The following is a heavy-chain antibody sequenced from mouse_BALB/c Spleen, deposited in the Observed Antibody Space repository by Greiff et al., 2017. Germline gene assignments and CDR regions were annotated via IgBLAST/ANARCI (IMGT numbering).Heavy chain of an antibody. D-gene: IGHD2-12*01. V-gene: IGHV1-4*02. J-gene: IGHJ3*01. CDR2: INPSSGYT. Sequence: VQLQESAAELARPGASVKMSCKASGYTFTSYTMHWVKQRPGQGLEWIGYINPSSGYTEYNQKFKDKTTLTADKSSSTAYMQLSSLTSEDSAVYYCARRTTGFAYWGQGTLVTVSA. CDR3: ARRTTGFAY. CDR1: GYTFTSYT.